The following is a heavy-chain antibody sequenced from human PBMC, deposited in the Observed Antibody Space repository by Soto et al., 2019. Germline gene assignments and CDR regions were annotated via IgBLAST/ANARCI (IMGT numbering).Heavy chain of an antibody. CDR2: IYSSGTT. V-gene: IGHV4-31*03. CDR1: GDFISXGGYY. D-gene: IGHD3-22*01. Sequence: QXQLXESGPGLVKPSQTLSLTCTVSGDFISXGGYYWSWIRQLPGKGLEWIGYIYSSGTTYYNPSLKSRITISVDTSKNQFSLNLSSVTAADTAVYYCARTDSSGYYFVYWGQGTLVTVFS. J-gene: IGHJ4*02. CDR3: ARTDSSGYYFVY.